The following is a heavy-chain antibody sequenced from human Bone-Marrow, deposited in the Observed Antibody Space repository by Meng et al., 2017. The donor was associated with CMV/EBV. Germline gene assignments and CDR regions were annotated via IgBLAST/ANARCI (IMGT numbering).Heavy chain of an antibody. CDR3: ATPTDSSGWYSPFDY. CDR1: GGSIRSYY. V-gene: IGHV4-59*08. Sequence: SETLSLTCTASGGSIRSYYWSWIRQPPGKGLEWIGYIYYSGSNNYNPSSKSRVTITVDTSKNQFSLKLSSVTTADEAVYYCATPTDSSGWYSPFDYWGQGTLVTVSS. CDR2: IYYSGSN. J-gene: IGHJ4*02. D-gene: IGHD6-19*01.